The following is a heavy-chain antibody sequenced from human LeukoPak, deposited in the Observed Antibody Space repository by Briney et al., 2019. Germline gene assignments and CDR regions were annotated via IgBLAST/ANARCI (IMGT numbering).Heavy chain of an antibody. CDR2: VRGSGSTV. CDR3: VRQFAS. V-gene: IGHV3-48*01. J-gene: IGHJ4*02. CDR1: GFTFSDHI. Sequence: PGGSLRLSCAASGFTFSDHIMNWVRQLPGKRLEWVAYVRGSGSTVYYADSVKGRFTISRDNGKSSLYLQMNSLRVEDTALYYCVRQFASWGQGTLVTVSS.